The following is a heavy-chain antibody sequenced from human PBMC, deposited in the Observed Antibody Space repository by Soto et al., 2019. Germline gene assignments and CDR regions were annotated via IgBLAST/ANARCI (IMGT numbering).Heavy chain of an antibody. CDR3: ARQGGSYDYYYYGMDV. CDR1: GFTFSSYA. D-gene: IGHD1-26*01. J-gene: IGHJ6*02. V-gene: IGHV3-30-3*01. Sequence: GGSLRLSCAASGFTFSSYAMHWVRQAPGKGLEWVAVISYDGSNKYYADSVKGRFTISRDNSKNTLYLQMNSLRAEDTAVYYCARQGGSYDYYYYGMDVWGQGTTVTVSS. CDR2: ISYDGSNK.